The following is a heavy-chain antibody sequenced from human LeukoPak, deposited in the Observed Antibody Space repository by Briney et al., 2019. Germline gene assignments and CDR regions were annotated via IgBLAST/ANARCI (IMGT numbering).Heavy chain of an antibody. V-gene: IGHV1-46*01. CDR2: INPSGGST. CDR1: GYTFTSYY. J-gene: IGHJ5*02. Sequence: GASVKVSCKASGYTFTSYYMHWVRQAPGQGLEWMGIINPSGGSTSYAQKFQGRVTMTRDMSTSTDYMELSSLRSEDTAVYYCARENSVEDTAWWFDPWGQGALVTVSS. CDR3: ARENSVEDTAWWFDP. D-gene: IGHD2-15*01.